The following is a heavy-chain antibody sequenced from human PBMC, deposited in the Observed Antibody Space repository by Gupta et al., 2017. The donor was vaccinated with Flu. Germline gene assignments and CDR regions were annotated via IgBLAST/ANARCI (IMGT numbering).Heavy chain of an antibody. CDR2: INHSGST. Sequence: QVQLQQWGAGLLKPSETLSLTCAVYGGSFSGYYWSWIRQPPGKGLEWIGEINHSGSTNYNPSLKSRVTISVDTSKNQFSLKLSSVTAADTAVYYCARGFGIELERRGYFDYWGQGTLVTVSS. D-gene: IGHD1-1*01. V-gene: IGHV4-34*01. J-gene: IGHJ4*02. CDR1: GGSFSGYY. CDR3: ARGFGIELERRGYFDY.